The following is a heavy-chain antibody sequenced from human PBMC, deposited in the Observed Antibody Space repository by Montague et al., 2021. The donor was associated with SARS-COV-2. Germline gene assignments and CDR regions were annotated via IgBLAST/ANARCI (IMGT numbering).Heavy chain of an antibody. D-gene: IGHD4/OR15-4a*01. Sequence: SVKVSCKASGNTFTDYYIHWVRQAPGQGLEWMGWINPNNGVTTYAQRFQGRVTMTRDTSNSITYMELSRLRSDDTAVYYCARGDYGAFFYYYGMDVWGQGTTVSVSS. CDR2: INPNNGVT. CDR3: ARGDYGAFFYYYGMDV. J-gene: IGHJ6*02. CDR1: GNTFTDYY. V-gene: IGHV1-2*02.